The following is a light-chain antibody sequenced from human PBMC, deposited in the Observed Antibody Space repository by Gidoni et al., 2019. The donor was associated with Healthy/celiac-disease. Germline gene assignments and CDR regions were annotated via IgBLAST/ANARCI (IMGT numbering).Light chain of an antibody. CDR3: QQYNSYNAIT. Sequence: RVTITCRASQSISSWLAWYQQKPGKAPKLLIYKASSLESGVPSRFSGSGSGTEFTLTISSLQPDDFATYYCQQYNSYNAITFGQGTRLEIK. CDR1: QSISSW. J-gene: IGKJ5*01. CDR2: KAS. V-gene: IGKV1-5*03.